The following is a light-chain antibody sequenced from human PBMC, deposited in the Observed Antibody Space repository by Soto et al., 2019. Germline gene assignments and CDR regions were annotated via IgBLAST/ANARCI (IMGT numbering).Light chain of an antibody. CDR1: QSVSSD. CDR3: QQYESWPFT. V-gene: IGKV3-15*01. CDR2: GAS. J-gene: IGKJ3*01. Sequence: EIVMSQSPATLSVSPGERATLSCRASQSVSSDLAWYQQKPGQAPRLLIYGASTRATGIPARFSGSGSGTEFTLTISSLQSEDFAIYYCQQYESWPFTFGPGSTVQFK.